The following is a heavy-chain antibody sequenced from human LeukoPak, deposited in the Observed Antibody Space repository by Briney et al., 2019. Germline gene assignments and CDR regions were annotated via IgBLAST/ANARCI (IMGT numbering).Heavy chain of an antibody. V-gene: IGHV1-2*02. CDR3: ARDPSYTAMANYYYYYMDV. CDR2: INPNSGGT. J-gene: IGHJ6*03. D-gene: IGHD5-18*01. CDR1: GYTFTGYY. Sequence: ASVKVSCKASGYTFTGYYMHWVRQAPGQGLEWMGWINPNSGGTNYAQKFQGRVTMTRDTSISTAYMELSRLRSDDTAVYYCARDPSYTAMANYYYYYMDVWGKGTTVTVSS.